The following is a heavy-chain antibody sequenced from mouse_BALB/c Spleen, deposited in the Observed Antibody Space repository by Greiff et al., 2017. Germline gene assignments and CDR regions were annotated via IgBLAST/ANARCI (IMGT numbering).Heavy chain of an antibody. J-gene: IGHJ4*01. CDR1: GFTFSSFG. CDR3: ARSYGNYAMDY. V-gene: IGHV5-17*02. CDR2: ISSGSSTI. D-gene: IGHD2-1*01. Sequence: EVKVVESGGGLVQPGGSRKLSCAASGFTFSSFGMHWVRQSPEKGLEWVAYISSGSSTIYYADTVKGRFTISRDNPKNTLFLHMTSLRSEDTDMYYCARSYGNYAMDYWGQGTSVTVAS.